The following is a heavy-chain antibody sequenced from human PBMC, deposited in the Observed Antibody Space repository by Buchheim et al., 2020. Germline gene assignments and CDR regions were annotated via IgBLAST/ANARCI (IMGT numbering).Heavy chain of an antibody. CDR3: ANRVVGSGWGMDY. J-gene: IGHJ4*02. Sequence: EVQLLESGGGLVQPGGSLRLSCAASGFTFSNYAMSWVRQAPGKGPEWVSEITDSGGDSFYADSVKGRFTISRDNSRNTLYLQMNSLRVEDTAVYYCANRVVGSGWGMDYWGQGTL. V-gene: IGHV3-23*01. CDR2: ITDSGGDS. CDR1: GFTFSNYA. D-gene: IGHD3-10*01.